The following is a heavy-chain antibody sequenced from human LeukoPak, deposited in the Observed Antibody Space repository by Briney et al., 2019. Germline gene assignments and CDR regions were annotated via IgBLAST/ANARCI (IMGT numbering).Heavy chain of an antibody. D-gene: IGHD1-26*01. J-gene: IGHJ4*02. CDR2: FNPEDAET. CDR3: ARLQYSGSYPFDY. V-gene: IGHV1-24*01. CDR1: GYTLTEIS. Sequence: ASVKVSCKVSGYTLTEISMHWVRQAPGQGLEWMGGFNPEDAETIYARSFQGRLTVTEDTSTDTAYMELSSLRSDDTAVYYCARLQYSGSYPFDYWGQGTLVTVSS.